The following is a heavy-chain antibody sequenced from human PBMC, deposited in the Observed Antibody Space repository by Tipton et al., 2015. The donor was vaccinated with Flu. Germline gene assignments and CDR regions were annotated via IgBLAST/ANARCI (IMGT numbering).Heavy chain of an antibody. Sequence: LRLSCTVSGDSISRFYWSWIRQPPGKGLEWIGYSGSTNYNPSLKNRVTISLDTSKNQFSLQLKSVTASDTAVYYCARLKLFALVNHSYYYCLDVWGQGTTVTVS. J-gene: IGHJ6*02. CDR1: GDSISRFY. CDR3: ARLKLFALVNHSYYYCLDV. V-gene: IGHV4-59*08. CDR2: SGST. D-gene: IGHD3/OR15-3a*01.